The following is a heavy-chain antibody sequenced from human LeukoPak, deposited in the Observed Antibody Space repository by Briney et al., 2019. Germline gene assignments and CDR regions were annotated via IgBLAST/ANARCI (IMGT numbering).Heavy chain of an antibody. CDR3: TTEAFTIVVVPAAIGY. V-gene: IGHV3-30*03. CDR2: ISYDGSNK. J-gene: IGHJ4*02. CDR1: GFTFSSYG. Sequence: GRSLRLSCAASGFTFSSYGMHWVRQAPGKGLEWVAVISYDGSNKYYADSVKGRFTISRDNSKNTLYLQMNSLRAEDTAVYYCTTEAFTIVVVPAAIGYWGQGTLVTVSS. D-gene: IGHD2-2*02.